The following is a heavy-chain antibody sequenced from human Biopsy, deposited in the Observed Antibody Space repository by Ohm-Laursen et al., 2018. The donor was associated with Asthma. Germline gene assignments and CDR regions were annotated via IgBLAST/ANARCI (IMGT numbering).Heavy chain of an antibody. CDR3: ARCQVGYSSGWSLLLKKIYYSGMDV. CDR1: GGTFSNFA. Sequence: SVKVSCKAPGGTFSNFAISWVRQAPGQGLEWLGWIMTVFGTTNYAQKIQGRVTITADESTSTAYMEVTSLRSEDTAIYYCARCQVGYSSGWSLLLKKIYYSGMDVWGQGTAVTVSS. V-gene: IGHV1-69*13. D-gene: IGHD6-19*01. J-gene: IGHJ6*02. CDR2: IMTVFGTT.